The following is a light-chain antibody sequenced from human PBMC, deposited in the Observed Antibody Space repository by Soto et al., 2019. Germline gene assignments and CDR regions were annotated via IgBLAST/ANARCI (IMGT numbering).Light chain of an antibody. CDR2: GSS. V-gene: IGKV3-20*01. Sequence: EIVLTQSPGTLSLSPGEGATLSCRASQSVSSSSLAWYRQKPGQAPRLLIYGSSTRATGIPDRFSGSGSGTDFTLTISRLEPEDFAVYYCQQYGSSPRTFGQGTKLEIK. J-gene: IGKJ2*01. CDR1: QSVSSSS. CDR3: QQYGSSPRT.